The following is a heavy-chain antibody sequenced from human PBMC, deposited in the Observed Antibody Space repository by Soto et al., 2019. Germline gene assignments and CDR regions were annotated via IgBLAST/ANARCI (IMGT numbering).Heavy chain of an antibody. CDR1: GFIFSDYY. J-gene: IGHJ4*02. CDR2: ISSSDNII. V-gene: IGHV3-11*01. Sequence: GGSLRLSCAASGFIFSDYYMSWIRQAPGKGLEWISYISSSDNIIYYADSVKGRFTISRDNAKNSLYLQMNSLRAEDTAVYYCARGFSAGKGSPPDFWGQGSLVTVSS. CDR3: ARGFSAGKGSPPDF. D-gene: IGHD6-13*01.